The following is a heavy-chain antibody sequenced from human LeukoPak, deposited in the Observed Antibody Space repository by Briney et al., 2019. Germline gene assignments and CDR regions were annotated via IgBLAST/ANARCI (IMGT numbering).Heavy chain of an antibody. CDR3: AQRQGPNSGSYDYFDP. V-gene: IGHV4-4*09. CDR1: GGSLISYY. J-gene: IGHJ5*02. CDR2: IHSSGYT. Sequence: SETLSLTCTVPGGSLISYYWGWIRQPPGQGLEWIAYIHSSGYTNYNPSLRSRVTISVDTSKNHFSLTVTSVTAADTAVYYCAQRQGPNSGSYDYFDPWGQGTLVIVSS. D-gene: IGHD1-26*01.